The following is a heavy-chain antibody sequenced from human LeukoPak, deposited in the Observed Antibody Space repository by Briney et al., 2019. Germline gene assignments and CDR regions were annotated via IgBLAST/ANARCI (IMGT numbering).Heavy chain of an antibody. Sequence: GGSLRLSCAASGFTFSNHWMSWVRQPPGKGLEWVADIKQDGSEKYYVDSVKGRFTISRDNAKNSLYLQMNSLRAEGTAVYYCAREFRPAAIPFYYHYAMDVWGQGTTVIVSS. CDR1: GFTFSNHW. V-gene: IGHV3-7*01. D-gene: IGHD2-2*01. CDR2: IKQDGSEK. J-gene: IGHJ6*02. CDR3: AREFRPAAIPFYYHYAMDV.